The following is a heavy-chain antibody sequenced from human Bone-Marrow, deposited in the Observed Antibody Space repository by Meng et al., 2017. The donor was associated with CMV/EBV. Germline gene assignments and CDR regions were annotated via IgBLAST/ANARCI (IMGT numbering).Heavy chain of an antibody. D-gene: IGHD3-10*01. V-gene: IGHV3-23*01. J-gene: IGHJ4*02. Sequence: SGFTFSNYVMSWVRQAPGKGLEWVSATSGSGGSTYYADSVKGRFTISRDNSKNTLYLQMNSLRAEDTAVYYCAKDLYSYGSGSCFDYWGQGTLVTVSS. CDR2: TSGSGGST. CDR3: AKDLYSYGSGSCFDY. CDR1: GFTFSNYV.